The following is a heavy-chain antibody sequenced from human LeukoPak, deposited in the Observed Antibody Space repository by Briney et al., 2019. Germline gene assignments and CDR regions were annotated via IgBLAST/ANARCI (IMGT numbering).Heavy chain of an antibody. D-gene: IGHD3-10*01. CDR2: IYHSGST. J-gene: IGHJ6*04. CDR3: ARDRDLSGGMDV. Sequence: SETLSLTCAVSGHSISSGYYWGWIRQPPGKRLVWIGSIYHSGSTYYNPSLKSRVTISVDTSKNQFSLKLSSVTAADTAVYYCARDRDLSGGMDVWGKGTTVTVSS. V-gene: IGHV4-38-2*02. CDR1: GHSISSGYY.